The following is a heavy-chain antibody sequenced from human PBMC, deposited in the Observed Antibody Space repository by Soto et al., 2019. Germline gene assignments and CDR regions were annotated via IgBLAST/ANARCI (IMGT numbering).Heavy chain of an antibody. D-gene: IGHD2-15*01. CDR1: GYTFTGYY. CDR2: INPNSGGT. Sequence: ASVKVSCKASGYTFTGYYMHWVRQAPGQGLEWMGWINPNSGGTNYAQKFQGRVTMTRDTSISTAYMELSRLRSDDTAVYYCARVVVRCSGGSCYSDGIDVWGQGTLVTVSS. V-gene: IGHV1-2*02. J-gene: IGHJ4*02. CDR3: ARVVVRCSGGSCYSDGIDV.